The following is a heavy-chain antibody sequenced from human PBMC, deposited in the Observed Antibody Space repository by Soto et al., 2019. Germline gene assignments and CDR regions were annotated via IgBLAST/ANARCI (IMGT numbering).Heavy chain of an antibody. Sequence: QVQLVESGGGVVQPGRSLRLSCAASGFTFSSYGMHWVRQAPGKGLEWVAVIWYDGSNKYYADSVKGRFTISRDNSKNTLYLQMNSLRAEDTAVYYCARQNWTGLHAFDIWGQGTMVTVSS. CDR2: IWYDGSNK. J-gene: IGHJ3*02. D-gene: IGHD1-1*01. V-gene: IGHV3-33*01. CDR3: ARQNWTGLHAFDI. CDR1: GFTFSSYG.